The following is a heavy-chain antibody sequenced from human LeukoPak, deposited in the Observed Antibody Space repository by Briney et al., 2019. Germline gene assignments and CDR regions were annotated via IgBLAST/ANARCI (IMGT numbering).Heavy chain of an antibody. V-gene: IGHV3-30*18. Sequence: GGSLRLSCAASGFTFSAYGIHWVRQAPGKGLEWVGLMSFDGTIKDYADSVRGRFTISRDNSKNTLYLQMNSLRAGDTALYYCAKESLRGHSYGFDNWGQGTLVTVSS. D-gene: IGHD5-18*01. J-gene: IGHJ4*02. CDR1: GFTFSAYG. CDR3: AKESLRGHSYGFDN. CDR2: MSFDGTIK.